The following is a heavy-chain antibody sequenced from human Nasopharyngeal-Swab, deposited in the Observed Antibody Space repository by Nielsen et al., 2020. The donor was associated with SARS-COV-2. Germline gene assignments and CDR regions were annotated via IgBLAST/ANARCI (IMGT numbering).Heavy chain of an antibody. CDR1: GFPLSHYY. CDR2: IKQDGSEQ. D-gene: IGHD2-21*02. J-gene: IGHJ3*02. V-gene: IGHV3-7*04. CDR3: ARESVVTGMDDATDI. Sequence: GRSLRLSFAASGFPLSHYYMTWVRQPPGKGLEWVSNIKQDGSEQFYADSVKGRFTISRDNAKNSLYLQMDSLRADDTAVYYCARESVVTGMDDATDIWGKGTMVTVSS.